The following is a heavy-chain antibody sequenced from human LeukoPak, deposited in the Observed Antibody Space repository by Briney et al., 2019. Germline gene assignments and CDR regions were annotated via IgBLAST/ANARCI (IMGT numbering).Heavy chain of an antibody. J-gene: IGHJ4*02. Sequence: PGGSLRLSCAASGFTFSSSWMHWVRQAPGKGLVWVSVISNDGSHTNYADSVRGRFTISRDNAKNTLYLQMNSLRAEDTAVYYCARGPLVGAGVDYWGQGSLVTVSS. CDR1: GFTFSSSW. CDR3: ARGPLVGAGVDY. CDR2: ISNDGSHT. D-gene: IGHD1-26*01. V-gene: IGHV3-74*01.